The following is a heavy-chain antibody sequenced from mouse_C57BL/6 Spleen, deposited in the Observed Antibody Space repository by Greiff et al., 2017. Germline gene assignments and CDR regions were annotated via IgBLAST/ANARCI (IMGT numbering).Heavy chain of an antibody. J-gene: IGHJ3*01. D-gene: IGHD1-2*01. CDR3: ARPNSPLLEFAY. CDR2: ISSGSSTI. CDR1: GFTFSDYG. Sequence: EVKLVESGGGLVKPGGSLKLSCAASGFTFSDYGMHWVRQAPEKGLEWVAYISSGSSTIYYADTVKGRFTISRDNAKNTLFLQMTSLRSEDTAMYYCARPNSPLLEFAYWGQGTLVTVSA. V-gene: IGHV5-17*01.